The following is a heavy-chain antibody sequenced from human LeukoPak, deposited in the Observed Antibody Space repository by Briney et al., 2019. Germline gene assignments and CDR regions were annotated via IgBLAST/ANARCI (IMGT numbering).Heavy chain of an antibody. CDR2: INSDGSIT. J-gene: IGHJ4*01. V-gene: IGHV3-74*01. D-gene: IGHD2-15*01. Sequence: GASLRLSCAASGFIFSTSWMHWVRQAPGKGLVWVSRINSDGSITTYADSVKGRVTISRDNAENTVYLQMNSLRAEDTAVYYCVRSRGAYSYWGHGTLVTVSS. CDR1: GFIFSTSW. CDR3: VRSRGAYSY.